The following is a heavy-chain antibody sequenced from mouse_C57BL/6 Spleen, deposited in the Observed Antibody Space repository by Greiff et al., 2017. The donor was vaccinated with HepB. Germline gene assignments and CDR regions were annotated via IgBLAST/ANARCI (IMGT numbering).Heavy chain of an antibody. V-gene: IGHV3-6*01. J-gene: IGHJ3*01. Sequence: EVQLQESGPGLVKPSQSLSLTCSVTGYSITSGYYWNWIRQFPGNKLEWMGYISYDGSNNYNPSLKNRISITRDPSKNQFFLKLNSVTTEDTATYYCASGYSNYRFAYWGQGTLVTVSA. CDR3: ASGYSNYRFAY. D-gene: IGHD2-5*01. CDR2: ISYDGSN. CDR1: GYSITSGYY.